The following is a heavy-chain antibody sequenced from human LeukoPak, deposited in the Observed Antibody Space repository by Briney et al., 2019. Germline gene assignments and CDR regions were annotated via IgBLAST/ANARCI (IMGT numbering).Heavy chain of an antibody. CDR3: AREPIARYCSGGSCYSLTYFDY. CDR1: GGSISISNW. V-gene: IGHV4-4*02. Sequence: PSETLSLTCAVSGGSISISNWWSWVRQPPGKGLEWIGEIYHSGSTNYNPSLKSRVTISVDKAKNQFSLNLSSVIAADTAVYYCAREPIARYCSGGSCYSLTYFDYWGQGTLVTVSS. CDR2: IYHSGST. J-gene: IGHJ4*02. D-gene: IGHD2-15*01.